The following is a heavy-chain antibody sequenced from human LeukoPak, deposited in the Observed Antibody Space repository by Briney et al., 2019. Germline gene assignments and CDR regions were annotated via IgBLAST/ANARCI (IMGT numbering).Heavy chain of an antibody. D-gene: IGHD6-6*01. V-gene: IGHV3-30*02. J-gene: IGHJ4*02. CDR1: GFTFSSYG. Sequence: GGSLRLSCAASGFTFSSYGIHWVRQAPGKGLEWLAFIWYDEITKNYADSVKGRFTISRDNSKNTLYLQMNSLRAEDTAVYYCAKALYSSSSFPKPGFDYWGQGTLVTVSS. CDR3: AKALYSSSSFPKPGFDY. CDR2: IWYDEITK.